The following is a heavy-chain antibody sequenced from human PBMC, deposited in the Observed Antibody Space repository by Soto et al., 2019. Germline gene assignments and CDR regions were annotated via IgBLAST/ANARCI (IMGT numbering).Heavy chain of an antibody. CDR3: ARNSFSIAASHIPFDY. J-gene: IGHJ4*02. D-gene: IGHD6-6*01. CDR2: IIPIFGTA. Sequence: GASVKVSCKASGGTFSSYAISWVRQAPGQGLEWMGGIIPIFGTANYAQKFQGRVTITADESTSTAYMELSSLRSEDTAVYYCARNSFSIAASHIPFDYWGQGTLVTVSS. CDR1: GGTFSSYA. V-gene: IGHV1-69*13.